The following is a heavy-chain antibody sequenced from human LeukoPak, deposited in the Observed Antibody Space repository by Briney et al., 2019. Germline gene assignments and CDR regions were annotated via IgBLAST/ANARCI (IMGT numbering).Heavy chain of an antibody. V-gene: IGHV4-59*01. J-gene: IGHJ4*02. D-gene: IGHD3-10*01. Sequence: SETLSLTCTVSGGSISSYYWSWIRQPPGKGLEWIGYIYYSGSTNYNPSLKSRVTISVDTSKNRFSLKLSSVTAADTAVYYCARGWFGESPFDYWGQGTLVTVSS. CDR3: ARGWFGESPFDY. CDR1: GGSISSYY. CDR2: IYYSGST.